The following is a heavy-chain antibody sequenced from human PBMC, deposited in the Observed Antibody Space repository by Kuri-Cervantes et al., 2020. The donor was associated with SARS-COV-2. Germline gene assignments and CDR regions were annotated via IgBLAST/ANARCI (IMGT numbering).Heavy chain of an antibody. D-gene: IGHD3-10*01. V-gene: IGHV4-39*01. CDR1: GGSISSSSYY. CDR3: ARHSPPRITMVRGVITTYFDY. Sequence: GSLRLSCTVSGGSISSSSYYWGWIRQPPGKGLEWIGSIYYSGSTYYNPSLKSRVTISVDTSKNQFSLKLSSVTAADMAVYYCARHSPPRITMVRGVITTYFDYWGQGTLVTVSS. J-gene: IGHJ4*02. CDR2: IYYSGST.